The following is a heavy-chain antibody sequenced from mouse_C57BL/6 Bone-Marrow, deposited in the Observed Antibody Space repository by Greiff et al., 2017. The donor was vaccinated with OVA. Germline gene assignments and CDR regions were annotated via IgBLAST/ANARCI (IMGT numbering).Heavy chain of an antibody. CDR3: ARRAYYSNYGAY. J-gene: IGHJ3*01. CDR2: ISNGGGST. D-gene: IGHD2-5*01. CDR1: GFTFSDYY. V-gene: IGHV5-12*01. Sequence: EVQLVESGGGLVQPGGSLKLSCAASGFTFSDYYMYWVRQTPEKRLEWVAYISNGGGSTYYPYTVKGRFTISRDNAKNTLYLQMSRLKSEDTAMYYCARRAYYSNYGAYWGQGTLVTVSA.